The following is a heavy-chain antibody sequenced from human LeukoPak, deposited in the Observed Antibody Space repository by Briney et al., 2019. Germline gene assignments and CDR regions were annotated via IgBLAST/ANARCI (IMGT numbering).Heavy chain of an antibody. V-gene: IGHV1-18*01. CDR1: GYTFTSYG. J-gene: IGHJ5*02. CDR2: ISGYNANT. CDR3: ARPNYRGGSGSYGGTNWFDP. D-gene: IGHD3-10*01. Sequence: ASVKVSCKASGYTFTSYGISWVRQAPGQGLEWMGWISGYNANTNYAQKVQGRVTMTTDTSTSTAYMELRSLRSDDTAVYYCARPNYRGGSGSYGGTNWFDPWGQGTLVTASS.